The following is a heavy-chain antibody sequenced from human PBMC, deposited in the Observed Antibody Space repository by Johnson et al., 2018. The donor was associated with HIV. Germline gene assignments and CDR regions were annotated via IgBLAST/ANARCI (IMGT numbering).Heavy chain of an antibody. J-gene: IGHJ3*02. CDR2: IAYDLSNE. V-gene: IGHV3-30*04. CDR1: GFTFSDYA. D-gene: IGHD5-24*01. CDR3: ARDQFGTITTGGDGAFDI. Sequence: QVQLVESGGGVVQPGGSLRLSCVASGFTFSDYAMHWVRQAPGKGLAWVAVIAYDLSNEFYADSVTGRFTISRDNSRNALYLQMNSLRAEDTAVFYCARDQFGTITTGGDGAFDIWGQATMVTVSS.